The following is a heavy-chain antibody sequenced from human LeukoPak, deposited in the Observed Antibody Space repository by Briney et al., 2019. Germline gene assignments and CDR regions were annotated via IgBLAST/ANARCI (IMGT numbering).Heavy chain of an antibody. J-gene: IGHJ6*02. CDR3: AKAGTGYYGMDV. D-gene: IGHD6-13*01. CDR2: ISGSGGTT. CDR1: GLTFSSHW. Sequence: GGSLRLSCAASGLTFSSHWMHWVRQAPGKGLEWVSDISGSGGTTYYADSVKGRFTISRDNSKNTLHLQMNSLRVEDTAVYYCAKAGTGYYGMDVWGQGTTVTVSS. V-gene: IGHV3-23*01.